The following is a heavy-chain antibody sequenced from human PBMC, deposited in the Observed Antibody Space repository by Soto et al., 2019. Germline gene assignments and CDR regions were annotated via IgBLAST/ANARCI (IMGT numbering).Heavy chain of an antibody. CDR2: ISAYNGNT. CDR1: GYPFTNYG. D-gene: IGHD6-13*01. J-gene: IGHJ6*02. V-gene: IGHV1-18*01. CDR3: ARRSTSSPHFYVMDV. Sequence: GXPVKLACKASGYPFTNYGIIWVRQAPGQGLEWMGWISAYNGNTNYAQKIQGRVTMTTDTSTSTAYMELRSLRSDDTAAYYCARRSTSSPHFYVMDVWGQGTTVTVSS.